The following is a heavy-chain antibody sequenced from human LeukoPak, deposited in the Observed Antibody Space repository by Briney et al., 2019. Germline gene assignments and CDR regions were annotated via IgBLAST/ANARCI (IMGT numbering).Heavy chain of an antibody. D-gene: IGHD6-13*01. V-gene: IGHV3-23*01. CDR1: GFTFSSYA. J-gene: IGHJ4*02. CDR3: AKPAPGYSSSWYFGFGY. Sequence: GSLRLSCAASGFTFSSYAMSWVRQAPGKGLEWVSTISGSASSTYYADSVKGRFTISRDNSKNTLSLQMTSLRAEDTAVYYCAKPAPGYSSSWYFGFGYWGQGTLATVSS. CDR2: ISGSASST.